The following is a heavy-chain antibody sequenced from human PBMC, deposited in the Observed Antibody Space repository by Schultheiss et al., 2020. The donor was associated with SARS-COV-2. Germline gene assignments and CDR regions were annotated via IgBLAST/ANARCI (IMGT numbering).Heavy chain of an antibody. CDR3: SRHDF. CDR2: IRTRANNYAT. J-gene: IGHJ4*02. Sequence: GGSLRLSCAASGFTFSSYAMSWVRQASGKGLEWVGRIRTRANNYATTYAASVEGRFTISRDDSKNTVYLQMNSLKSEDTAVYYCSRHDFWGQGTLVTVSS. CDR1: GFTFSSYA. V-gene: IGHV3-73*01.